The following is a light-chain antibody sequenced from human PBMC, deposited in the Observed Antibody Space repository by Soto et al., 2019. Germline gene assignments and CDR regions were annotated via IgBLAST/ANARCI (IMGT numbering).Light chain of an antibody. V-gene: IGLV2-14*01. CDR3: CSYTSSSTLYV. CDR1: SSDVGGYNY. CDR2: EVS. J-gene: IGLJ1*01. Sequence: QSALTQPASVSGSPGQSITISCTGTSSDVGGYNYVSWYQQHPGKAPKLMIYEVSNRPSGVSNRFSGSKSGNTASLTISGLQAEDEADYYCCSYTSSSTLYVFGTGTKLTV.